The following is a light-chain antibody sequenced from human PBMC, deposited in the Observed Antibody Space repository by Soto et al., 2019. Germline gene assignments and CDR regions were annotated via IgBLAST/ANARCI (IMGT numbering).Light chain of an antibody. Sequence: EIVLTQSPATLSLSPGERATLSCRASQSVSSYLSWYQQKPGQAPRLLIYGASTRATGIPARFSGSGSGTDFTLTISSLEPEDFAVYYCQQRNEWPLTFGQGTRLEIK. CDR1: QSVSSY. CDR2: GAS. CDR3: QQRNEWPLT. J-gene: IGKJ5*01. V-gene: IGKV3-11*01.